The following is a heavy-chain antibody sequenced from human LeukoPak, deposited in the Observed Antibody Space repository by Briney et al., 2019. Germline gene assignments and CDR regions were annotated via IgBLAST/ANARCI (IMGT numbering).Heavy chain of an antibody. V-gene: IGHV4-34*01. CDR2: INHSGST. CDR3: ARVPFYGDYYYYYMDV. CDR1: GGSFSGYY. D-gene: IGHD4-17*01. J-gene: IGHJ6*03. Sequence: SETLSLNCAVYGGSFSGYYWSWIRQPPGKGLEWIGEINHSGSTNYNPSLKSRVTISVDTSKNQFSLKLSSVTAADTAVYYCARVPFYGDYYYYYMDVWGKGTTVTVSS.